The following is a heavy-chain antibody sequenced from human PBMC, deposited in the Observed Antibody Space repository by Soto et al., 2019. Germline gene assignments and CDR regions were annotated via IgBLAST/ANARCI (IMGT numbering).Heavy chain of an antibody. CDR1: GYTFTGYY. D-gene: IGHD1-26*01. Sequence: QVQLVQSGAEVKKPGASVKVSCKASGYTFTGYYMHWVRQAPGQGLEWMGWINPNSGGTNYAQKFQGWVTMTRDTSLSKAYMELSRLRSDDTAVYYCARGRVELPSPFDYWGQGTLVTVSS. V-gene: IGHV1-2*04. J-gene: IGHJ4*02. CDR2: INPNSGGT. CDR3: ARGRVELPSPFDY.